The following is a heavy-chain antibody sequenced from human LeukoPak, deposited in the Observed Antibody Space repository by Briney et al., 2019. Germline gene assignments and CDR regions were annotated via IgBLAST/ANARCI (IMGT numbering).Heavy chain of an antibody. CDR3: AKGPGSYVHCYYYMDV. J-gene: IGHJ6*03. CDR2: ITNSGGST. Sequence: GGSMRLSCAASGFSFSSYAMSWVRQAPGKGLEWVSVITNSGGSTYYADSVKGRFTISRDNSKNTLYLQMNSLRAEDTAVYYCAKGPGSYVHCYYYMDVWGKGTTVTVSS. D-gene: IGHD1-26*01. CDR1: GFSFSSYA. V-gene: IGHV3-23*01.